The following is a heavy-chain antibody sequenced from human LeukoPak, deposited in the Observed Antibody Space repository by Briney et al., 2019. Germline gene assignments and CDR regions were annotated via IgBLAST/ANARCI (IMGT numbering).Heavy chain of an antibody. D-gene: IGHD3-22*01. CDR3: ARGTGYYDSSGYYSSLHAFDI. J-gene: IGHJ3*02. CDR2: ISSSSSYI. V-gene: IGHV3-21*01. Sequence: GSLRLSCAASGFTFSSYSMNWVRQAPGKGLEWVSSISSSSSYIYYADSVKGRFTISRDNAKNSLYLQMNSLRAEDTAVYYCARGTGYYDSSGYYSSLHAFDIWGQGTMVTVSS. CDR1: GFTFSSYS.